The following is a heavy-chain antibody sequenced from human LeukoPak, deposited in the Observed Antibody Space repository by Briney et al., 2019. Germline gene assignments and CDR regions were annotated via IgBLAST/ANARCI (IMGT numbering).Heavy chain of an antibody. D-gene: IGHD2-2*01. J-gene: IGHJ4*02. CDR2: ISSSSDTI. CDR3: ARGGDIVVVPAALDY. V-gene: IGHV3-48*02. CDR1: GFTFSSYA. Sequence: GGSLRLSCAASGFTFSSYAMNWVRQAPGKGLEWVSYISSSSDTIDYADSVKGRFTSSRDNAKNSLYLQMNSLRDEDTAVYYCARGGDIVVVPAALDYWGQGTLVTVSS.